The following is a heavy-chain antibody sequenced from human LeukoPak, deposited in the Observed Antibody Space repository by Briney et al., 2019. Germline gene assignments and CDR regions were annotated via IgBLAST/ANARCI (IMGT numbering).Heavy chain of an antibody. CDR2: ISYDGSNK. J-gene: IGHJ5*02. CDR3: AKDWASGVAADNWFDP. CDR1: GFTFSSYG. Sequence: GRSLRLSCAASGFTFSSYGMHWVRQAPGKGLEWVAVISYDGSNKYYADSVKGRFTISRDNSKNTLYLQMNSLRAEDTAVYYCAKDWASGVAADNWFDPWGQGTRVTVSS. V-gene: IGHV3-30*18. D-gene: IGHD6-19*01.